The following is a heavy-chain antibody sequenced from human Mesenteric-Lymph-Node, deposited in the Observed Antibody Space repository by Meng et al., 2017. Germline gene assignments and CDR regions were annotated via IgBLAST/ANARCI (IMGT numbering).Heavy chain of an antibody. J-gene: IGHJ4*02. CDR3: ARGLGRICSSTSCSYDY. Sequence: ASVKVSCKASGYTFTSYGISWVRQAPGQGLEWMGWISAYNGNTNYAQKLQGRVTMTTDTSTSTAYMELRSLRSDDTAVYYCARGLGRICSSTSCSYDYWGQGTLVTVSS. CDR1: GYTFTSYG. V-gene: IGHV1-18*01. CDR2: ISAYNGNT. D-gene: IGHD2-2*01.